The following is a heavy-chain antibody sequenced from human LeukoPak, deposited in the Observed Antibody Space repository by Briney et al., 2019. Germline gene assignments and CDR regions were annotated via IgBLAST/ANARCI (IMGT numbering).Heavy chain of an antibody. CDR1: GFTFTSFE. CDR3: ARYTEYYFDY. D-gene: IGHD2-2*02. V-gene: IGHV3-48*03. CDR2: ISGRSSIT. J-gene: IGHJ4*02. Sequence: PGGSLRLSCVASGFTFTSFEMNWVRQAPGKGLEWLAYISGRSSITHYADSVKGHFTISRDNAKNSLYLQMNSLRAEDTAVYYCARYTEYYFDYWGQGTLVTVSS.